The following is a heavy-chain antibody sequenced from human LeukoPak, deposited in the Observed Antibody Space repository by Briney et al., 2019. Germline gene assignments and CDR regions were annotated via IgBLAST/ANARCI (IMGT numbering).Heavy chain of an antibody. J-gene: IGHJ4*02. CDR1: DGSISNYY. V-gene: IGHV4-4*07. D-gene: IGHD6-13*01. CDR2: IYVSGST. Sequence: ASETLSLTCTVSDGSISNYYWTWIRRPAGKGLEWIGRIYVSGSTNYNPSLKSRVTISVDTSKDQFSLKLNSVTAADTAVYYCARGSSWYDYWGQGTLVTVSS. CDR3: ARGSSWYDY.